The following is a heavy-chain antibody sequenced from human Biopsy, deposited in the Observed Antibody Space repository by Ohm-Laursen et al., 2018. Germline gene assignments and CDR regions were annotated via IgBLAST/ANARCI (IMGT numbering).Heavy chain of an antibody. V-gene: IGHV4-59*08. Sequence: SETLSLTCTVSGGSISSYYWNWIRQPPGKGLEWIGYIYYTGSTNYNPSLKSRVTISVDTSMNHLSLRLTFVTAADTAVYYCARHAPSYSGSYWRYFDLWGRGTLVTVSS. CDR2: IYYTGST. J-gene: IGHJ2*01. CDR3: ARHAPSYSGSYWRYFDL. D-gene: IGHD1-26*01. CDR1: GGSISSYY.